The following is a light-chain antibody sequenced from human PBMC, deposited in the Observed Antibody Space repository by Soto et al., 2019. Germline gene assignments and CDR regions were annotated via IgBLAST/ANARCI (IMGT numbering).Light chain of an antibody. V-gene: IGKV1-6*01. CDR1: QGIRSD. CDR3: LQDYNFPWS. CDR2: GAS. Sequence: QMTQSPSSLSASVGDRVTISCRASQGIRSDLAWYQQKPGKVPKLLIYGASKLESGVPSRFSGSGFGTDFTLTISSLQPEDFATYYCLQDYNFPWSFGQGTKLEIK. J-gene: IGKJ1*01.